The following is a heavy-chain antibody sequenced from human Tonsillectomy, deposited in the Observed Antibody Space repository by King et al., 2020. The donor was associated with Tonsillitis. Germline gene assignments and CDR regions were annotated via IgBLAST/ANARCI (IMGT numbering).Heavy chain of an antibody. CDR3: ARARGSYCLDY. D-gene: IGHD1-26*01. CDR2: IKQDGSEK. V-gene: IGHV3-7*03. Sequence: VQLVESGGGLVQPGGSLRLSCAVSGFTSSSDWMSWVRQAPGKGLEWVANIKQDGSEKYYVDSVKGRFTISRDNAKNSLYMQMNSLRAEDTAVYYCARARGSYCLDYWGQGALVTVSS. CDR1: GFTSSSDW. J-gene: IGHJ4*02.